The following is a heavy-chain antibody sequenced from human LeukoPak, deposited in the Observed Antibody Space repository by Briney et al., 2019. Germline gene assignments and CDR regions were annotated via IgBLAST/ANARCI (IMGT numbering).Heavy chain of an antibody. CDR2: IYYSGST. Sequence: SETLSLTCTVSGGSIRSSGYYWGWIRQPPGKGLEWIGNIYYSGSTYYNPSLKSRVTISVDTSKSQFSLKLSSVTAADTAVYFSARHRITSAVRGIINSWGQGTLVTVSS. D-gene: IGHD3-10*01. V-gene: IGHV4-39*01. J-gene: IGHJ4*02. CDR3: ARHRITSAVRGIINS. CDR1: GGSIRSSGYY.